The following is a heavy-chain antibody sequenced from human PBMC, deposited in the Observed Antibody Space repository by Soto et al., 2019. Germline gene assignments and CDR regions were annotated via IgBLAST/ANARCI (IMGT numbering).Heavy chain of an antibody. D-gene: IGHD3-22*01. CDR2: IYYSGST. CDR1: GGSISSSSYY. CDR3: ASFPDYYDSSGYYY. J-gene: IGHJ4*02. Sequence: SETLSLTCTVSGGSISSSSYYWGWIRQPPGKGLEWIGSIYYSGSTYYNPSLKSRVTISVDTSKNQFSLKLSSVTAADTAVYYCASFPDYYDSSGYYYWGQGTLVTVSS. V-gene: IGHV4-39*01.